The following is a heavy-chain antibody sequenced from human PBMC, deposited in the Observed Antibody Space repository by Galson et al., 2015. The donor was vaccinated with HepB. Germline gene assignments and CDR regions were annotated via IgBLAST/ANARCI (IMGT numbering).Heavy chain of an antibody. CDR1: GFTFSSYG. CDR3: ARGPLYSSSWYYFDY. Sequence: SLRLSCAASGFTFSSYGMHWVRQAPGKGLEWVAVIYSGGSTYYADSVRGRFTISRDNSKNTLYLQMNSLRAEDTAVYYCARGPLYSSSWYYFDYWGQGTLVTVSS. V-gene: IGHV3-66*01. J-gene: IGHJ4*02. CDR2: IYSGGST. D-gene: IGHD6-13*01.